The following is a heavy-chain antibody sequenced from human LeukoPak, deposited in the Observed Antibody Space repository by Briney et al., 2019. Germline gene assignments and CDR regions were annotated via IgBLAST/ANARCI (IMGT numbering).Heavy chain of an antibody. CDR1: GGSISSYY. D-gene: IGHD6-19*01. Sequence: PSETLSLTCTVSGGSISSYYWSWIRQPPGKGLEWIGYIYYSGSTNYNPSLKSRVTISVDTSKNQFSLKLSSVTAADTAVYYCAREAIAVAGHADYWGQGTLVTVSS. J-gene: IGHJ4*02. CDR3: AREAIAVAGHADY. V-gene: IGHV4-59*12. CDR2: IYYSGST.